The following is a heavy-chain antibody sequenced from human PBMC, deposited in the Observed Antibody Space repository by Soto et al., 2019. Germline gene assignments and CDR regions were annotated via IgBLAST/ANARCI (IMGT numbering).Heavy chain of an antibody. CDR1: GFSFSSHG. D-gene: IGHD6-13*01. CDR2: LWAGGNIR. Sequence: QVQLVESGGNVVQPGGSLRLSCAASGFSFSSHGMHWVRQAPGKGLEWVAHLWAGGNIRYYAYSVNGRFIISSDHSKNTLYLQMSRLGAEDTAVYYCTRDAQQLANYGMDVWGQGTTVTVSS. J-gene: IGHJ6*02. CDR3: TRDAQQLANYGMDV. V-gene: IGHV3-33*01.